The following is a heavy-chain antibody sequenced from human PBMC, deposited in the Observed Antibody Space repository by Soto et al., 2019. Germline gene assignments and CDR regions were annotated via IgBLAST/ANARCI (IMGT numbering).Heavy chain of an antibody. CDR2: ISGSGGST. J-gene: IGHJ3*02. CDR1: GFTFSSYA. CDR3: AKDLTGEPQTDAFDI. D-gene: IGHD7-27*01. Sequence: GESLKISCAASGFTFSSYAMSWVRQAPGKGLEWVSAISGSGGSTYYADSVKGRFTISRDNSKNTLYLQMNSLRAEDTAVYYCAKDLTGEPQTDAFDIWGQGTMVTVSS. V-gene: IGHV3-23*01.